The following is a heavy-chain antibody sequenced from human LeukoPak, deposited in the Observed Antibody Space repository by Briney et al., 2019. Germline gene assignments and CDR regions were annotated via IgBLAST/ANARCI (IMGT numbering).Heavy chain of an antibody. D-gene: IGHD2-2*01. V-gene: IGHV3-33*03. CDR1: GFTFRRHG. CDR2: IWVDGSQK. CDR3: VVVLVPSAFWHFDV. Sequence: GGSLRLSCAASGFTFRRHGFHWVRQAPGKGLEWVGIIWVDGSQKFYADSVKGRFTISRDNSKNTLYLQMDSLRAEDTAMYYCVVVLVPSAFWHFDVRGPGTLVTVSS. J-gene: IGHJ2*01.